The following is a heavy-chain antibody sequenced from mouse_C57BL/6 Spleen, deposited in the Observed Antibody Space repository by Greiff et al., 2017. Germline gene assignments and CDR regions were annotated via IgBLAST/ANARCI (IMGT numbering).Heavy chain of an antibody. CDR3: ARSFYGSSLYYFDY. D-gene: IGHD1-1*01. V-gene: IGHV1-64*01. CDR1: GYTFTSYW. Sequence: QVQLQQPGAELVKPGASVKLSCKASGYTFTSYWMHWVKQRPGPGLEWIGMIHPNSGSTNYNEKFKSKATLTVDNSASTAYMQLSSLTSEDSAVYYCARSFYGSSLYYFDYWGQGTTLTVSS. J-gene: IGHJ2*01. CDR2: IHPNSGST.